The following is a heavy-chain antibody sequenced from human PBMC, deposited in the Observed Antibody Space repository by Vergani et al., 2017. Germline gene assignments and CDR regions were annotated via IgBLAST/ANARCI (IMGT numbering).Heavy chain of an antibody. D-gene: IGHD6-13*01. V-gene: IGHV1-3*04. CDR2: INTGNGNT. CDR3: ARDSQQLSNWFDP. J-gene: IGHJ5*02. Sequence: VQLVESGGGLVKPGGSLRLSCAASGFTFSSYAMHWVRQAPGQRLEWMGWINTGNGNTKYSQKFQGRVTITRDTSASTAYMELSSLRSEDTAVYYCARDSQQLSNWFDPWGQGTLVTVSS. CDR1: GFTFSSYA.